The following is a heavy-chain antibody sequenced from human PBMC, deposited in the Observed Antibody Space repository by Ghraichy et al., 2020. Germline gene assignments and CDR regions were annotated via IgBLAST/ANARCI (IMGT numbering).Heavy chain of an antibody. CDR2: ISAYNCNT. J-gene: IGHJ6*02. CDR1: GYTLTNYS. Sequence: ASVKVSCKDCGYTLTNYSIIWVRQAPSQALEWMGWISAYNCNTNYAQKLQGRVTMTTDTSPSTAYMELRSLRSDDTAVYYCAKYPFRAKTVTTFRYGMDVWGQGTTVTVSS. D-gene: IGHD4-17*01. CDR3: AKYPFRAKTVTTFRYGMDV. V-gene: IGHV1-18*01.